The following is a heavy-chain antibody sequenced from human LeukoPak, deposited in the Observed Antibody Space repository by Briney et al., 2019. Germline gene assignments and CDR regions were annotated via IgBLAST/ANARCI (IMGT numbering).Heavy chain of an antibody. CDR3: ARDSGRRGNFDY. J-gene: IGHJ4*02. V-gene: IGHV1-18*01. CDR1: GYTFTSNG. Sequence: ASVKVSCKASGYTFTSNGISWVRQAPGQGLEWMGWISARNGNTKYTQKLQGRATMTTDTSTNTAYMELRSLRSDDTAVYYCARDSGRRGNFDYGGQGTLVTVSS. D-gene: IGHD6-19*01. CDR2: ISARNGNT.